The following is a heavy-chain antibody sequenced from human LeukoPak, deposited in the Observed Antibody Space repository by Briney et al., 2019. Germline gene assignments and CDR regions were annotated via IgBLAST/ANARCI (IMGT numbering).Heavy chain of an antibody. J-gene: IGHJ4*02. Sequence: GGSLRLSCAASGFTFSSYSMNWVRQAPGKGLEWVSSISSSSSYIYYADSVKGRFTISRDNAKNSLYLQMNSLRAEDTAVYYCASLFMAAGTRDYWGLGTLVTVSS. V-gene: IGHV3-21*01. D-gene: IGHD6-13*01. CDR3: ASLFMAAGTRDY. CDR1: GFTFSSYS. CDR2: ISSSSSYI.